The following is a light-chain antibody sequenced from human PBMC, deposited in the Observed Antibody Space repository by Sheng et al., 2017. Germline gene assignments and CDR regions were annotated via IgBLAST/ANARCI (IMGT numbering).Light chain of an antibody. J-gene: IGLJ2*01. CDR2: QDK. V-gene: IGLV3-1*01. CDR3: QAWDRTTVI. CDR1: KLGDKY. Sequence: SYEVTQPPSVSVSPGQTVSITCSGDKLGDKYVCWYQHKPGQSPVLIIYQDKQRPSGIPERFSGSNSGNTATLTISGTQPMDEADYFCQAWDRTTVIFGGGTKVTVL.